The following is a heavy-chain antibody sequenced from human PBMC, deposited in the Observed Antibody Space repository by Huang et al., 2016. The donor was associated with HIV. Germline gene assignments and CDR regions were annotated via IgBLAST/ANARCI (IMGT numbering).Heavy chain of an antibody. D-gene: IGHD2-21*02. V-gene: IGHV3-48*01. Sequence: EVQLVESGGGLVQPGGSLRLSCAVSGFTFYSYSMNWFCQAPGKGMEWVSYITSSRNTYYADSVKGRFTVSRDNAKNSLYLQMNSLRVDDTAVYYGARDREMMTATLDYWGQGTLVTVSS. CDR2: ITSSRNT. J-gene: IGHJ4*02. CDR3: ARDREMMTATLDY. CDR1: GFTFYSYS.